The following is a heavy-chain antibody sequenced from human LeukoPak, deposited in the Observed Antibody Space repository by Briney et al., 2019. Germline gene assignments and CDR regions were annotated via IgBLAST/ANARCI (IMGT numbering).Heavy chain of an antibody. CDR1: GGSISSSSYY. CDR2: VYYSGST. V-gene: IGHV4-39*07. D-gene: IGHD2-2*02. J-gene: IGHJ3*02. CDR3: AREERCDSCNTKIAAFKI. Sequence: SENLSLTCTVSGGSISSSSYYWGWIRQPPGKGLEWIGSVYYSGSTYYNPSLKSRVTVSVDTSKNQLSLKLNSVTAAGTAVYYCAREERCDSCNTKIAAFKIWGQGTMVTVSP.